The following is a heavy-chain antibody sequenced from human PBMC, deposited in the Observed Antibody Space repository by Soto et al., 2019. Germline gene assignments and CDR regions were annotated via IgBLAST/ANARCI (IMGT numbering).Heavy chain of an antibody. D-gene: IGHD6-19*01. CDR1: GGTFSSYA. Sequence: QVQLVQSGAEVKKPGSSVKVSCKASGGTFSSYAISWVRQAPGQGLEWMGGIIPIFGTANYAQKFQGRVTITADESTSTAYMELSSLRSEDTAVYYCARGYSSGPWGPNYGMDVWGQGTTVTVSS. J-gene: IGHJ6*02. V-gene: IGHV1-69*01. CDR3: ARGYSSGPWGPNYGMDV. CDR2: IIPIFGTA.